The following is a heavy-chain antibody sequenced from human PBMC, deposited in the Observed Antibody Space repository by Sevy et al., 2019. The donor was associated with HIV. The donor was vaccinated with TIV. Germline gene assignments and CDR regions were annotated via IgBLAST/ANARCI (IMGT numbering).Heavy chain of an antibody. J-gene: IGHJ4*02. CDR2: ISHSGGAI. V-gene: IGHV3-48*03. CDR1: GFIFSRYE. Sequence: GSLRLSCAASGFIFSRYEMNSVRQAPAKGLEWVSYISHSGGAINYADSVKGRFTVSRDNAKNSLYLQMDSLRAEDTAVYYCARDLPPSATTVAHFDYWGQGTLVTVSS. D-gene: IGHD4-17*01. CDR3: ARDLPPSATTVAHFDY.